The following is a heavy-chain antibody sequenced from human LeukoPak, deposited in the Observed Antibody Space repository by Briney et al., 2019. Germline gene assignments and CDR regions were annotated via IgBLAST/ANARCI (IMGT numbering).Heavy chain of an antibody. V-gene: IGHV3-11*03. CDR2: ISSSSSYT. D-gene: IGHD3-10*01. CDR3: ARLWFGELFRWFDP. Sequence: PGGSLRLSRAASGFTFSDYYMSWIRQAPGRGLEWVSYISSSSSYTNYADSVKGRFTISRDNAKNSLYLQMNSLRAEDTAVYYCARLWFGELFRWFDPWGQGTLVAVSS. CDR1: GFTFSDYY. J-gene: IGHJ5*02.